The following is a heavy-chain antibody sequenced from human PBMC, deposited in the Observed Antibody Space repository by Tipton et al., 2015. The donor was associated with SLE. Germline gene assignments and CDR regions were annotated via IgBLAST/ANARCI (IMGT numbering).Heavy chain of an antibody. Sequence: TLSLTCTVSGGSISSSNYYWGWIRQPPGKGLEWIGSIYYSGSSYYNPSLKGRVTISLDTSKNQFSLKLSSVTDVDTAVYYCARTAGRSVKLWYFDLWGRGTLVTVSS. J-gene: IGHJ2*01. CDR2: IYYSGSS. CDR3: ARTAGRSVKLWYFDL. D-gene: IGHD5-18*01. V-gene: IGHV4-39*07. CDR1: GGSISSSNYY.